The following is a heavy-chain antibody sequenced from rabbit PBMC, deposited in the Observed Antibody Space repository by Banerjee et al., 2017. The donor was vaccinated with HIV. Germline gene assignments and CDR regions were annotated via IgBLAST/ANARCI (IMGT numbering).Heavy chain of an antibody. CDR2: VYGGSSGST. Sequence: QSLEESGGDLVKPGASLTLTCTASGFSFSSNYWICWVRQAPGKGLEWIACVYGGSSGSTYYASWVNGRFSISKPSSTTVTLQMTSLTAADTATYFCARDGSTYSWAFNLWGQGTLVTVS. V-gene: IGHV1S40*01. CDR1: GFSFSSNYW. J-gene: IGHJ4*01. D-gene: IGHD8-1*01. CDR3: ARDGSTYSWAFNL.